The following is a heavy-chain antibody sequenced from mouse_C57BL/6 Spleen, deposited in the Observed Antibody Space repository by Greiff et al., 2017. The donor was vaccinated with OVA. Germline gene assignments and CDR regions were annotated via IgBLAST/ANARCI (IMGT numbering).Heavy chain of an antibody. J-gene: IGHJ4*01. Sequence: QVQLKQPGAELVKPGASVKLSCKASGYTFASYWIQWVKQRPAQGLEWIGEIDPSDSYPNYNQKFKGKATLTADTSSSAAYMQLSSLTSEDSAVCYSARLHSYLFAMDYWGQGTSVTVAS. CDR1: GYTFASYW. CDR2: IDPSDSYP. CDR3: ARLHSYLFAMDY. V-gene: IGHV1-50*01. D-gene: IGHD1-1*01.